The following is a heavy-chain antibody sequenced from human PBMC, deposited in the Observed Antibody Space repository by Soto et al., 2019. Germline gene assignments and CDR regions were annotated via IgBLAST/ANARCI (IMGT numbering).Heavy chain of an antibody. CDR3: VRVGAYCSGGSCYDYYYYGMDV. CDR2: IWYDGSNK. Sequence: GGSLRLSCAASGFTFSSYGMHWVRQAPGKGLEWVAVIWYDGSNKYYADSVKGRFTISRDNSKNTLYLQMNSPRAEDTAVYYCVRVGAYCSGGSCYDYYYYGMDVWGQGTTVTVSS. J-gene: IGHJ6*02. CDR1: GFTFSSYG. V-gene: IGHV3-33*01. D-gene: IGHD2-15*01.